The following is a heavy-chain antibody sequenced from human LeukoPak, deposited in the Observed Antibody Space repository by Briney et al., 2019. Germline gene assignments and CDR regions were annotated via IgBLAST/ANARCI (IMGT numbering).Heavy chain of an antibody. Sequence: SETLSLTCTVSGGSISSSSYYWGWIRQPPGKGLEWIGSIYYSGSTYYNPSLKSRVTISVDTSKNQFSLKLSSVTAADTAVYYCARHILSYRAFDYWGQGTLVTVSS. CDR2: IYYSGST. CDR1: GGSISSSSYY. J-gene: IGHJ4*02. V-gene: IGHV4-39*01. D-gene: IGHD3-16*02. CDR3: ARHILSYRAFDY.